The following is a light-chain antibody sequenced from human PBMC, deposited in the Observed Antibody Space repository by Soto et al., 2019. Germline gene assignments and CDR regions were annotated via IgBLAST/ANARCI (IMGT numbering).Light chain of an antibody. J-gene: IGKJ4*01. V-gene: IGKV1D-16*01. Sequence: DVQMTQSPSSLSASVGDRVTITCRASQDINDWLAWYQQKPGRGPKSLIFATSSLQSGVPSRFSGSGSGTDFTLTISSLQPEDIATYYCQQYNNFPPTFGGGTKVEIK. CDR2: ATS. CDR3: QQYNNFPPT. CDR1: QDINDW.